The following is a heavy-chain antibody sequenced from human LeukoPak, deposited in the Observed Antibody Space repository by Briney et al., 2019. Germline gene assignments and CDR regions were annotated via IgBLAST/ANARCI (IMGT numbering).Heavy chain of an antibody. V-gene: IGHV3-73*01. CDR3: TRHAEDSSGYYYVIYDAFDI. D-gene: IGHD3-22*01. CDR1: GFTFSGSA. J-gene: IGHJ3*02. Sequence: GGSLRLSCVASGFTFSGSAIHWVRQASGKGLEWVGRIRSKAHTYATAYSPSMKGRFTISRDDSKNTAYLQMNSLKTEDTAVYYCTRHAEDSSGYYYVIYDAFDIWGQGTMVTVSS. CDR2: IRSKAHTYAT.